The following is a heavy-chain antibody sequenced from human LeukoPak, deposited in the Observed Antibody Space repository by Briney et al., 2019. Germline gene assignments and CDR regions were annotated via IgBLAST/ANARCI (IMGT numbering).Heavy chain of an antibody. Sequence: GGSPRLSCAASGFTVSSNYMSWVRQAPGKGLEWVSVIYSGGCTYYADSVQGRFTISRDNAKNTLYLQMSSLRTDDTAVYYCARGDGNMDVWGQGTTVTVSS. V-gene: IGHV3-53*01. CDR3: ARGDGNMDV. J-gene: IGHJ6*02. CDR1: GFTVSSNY. CDR2: IYSGGCT.